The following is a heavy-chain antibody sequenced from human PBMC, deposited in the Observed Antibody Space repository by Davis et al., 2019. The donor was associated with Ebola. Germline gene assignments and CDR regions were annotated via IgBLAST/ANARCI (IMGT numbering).Heavy chain of an antibody. CDR2: IRSKAYGGTT. CDR1: GFTFGDYA. D-gene: IGHD2-2*02. V-gene: IGHV3-49*03. Sequence: PGGSLRLSCTASGFTFGDYAMSWFRQAPGKGLEWVGFIRSKAYGGTTEYAASVKGRFTISRDDSKSIAYLQMNSLKTEDTAVYYCTLPCSSTSCYTPYAFDIWGQGTMVTVSS. CDR3: TLPCSSTSCYTPYAFDI. J-gene: IGHJ3*02.